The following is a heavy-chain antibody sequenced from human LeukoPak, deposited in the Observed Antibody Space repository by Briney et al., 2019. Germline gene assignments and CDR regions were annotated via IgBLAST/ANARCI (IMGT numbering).Heavy chain of an antibody. CDR3: ARGRVVVAATQVASFDY. V-gene: IGHV4-34*01. Sequence: SETLSLTCAVYGGSFSGYYWSWIRQPPGKGLEWIGEINHSGSTNYNPSLKSRVTISVDTSKNQFSLKLSSVTAAHPALYYCARGRVVVAATQVASFDYWGQGTLVTVSS. D-gene: IGHD2-15*01. CDR2: INHSGST. J-gene: IGHJ4*02. CDR1: GGSFSGYY.